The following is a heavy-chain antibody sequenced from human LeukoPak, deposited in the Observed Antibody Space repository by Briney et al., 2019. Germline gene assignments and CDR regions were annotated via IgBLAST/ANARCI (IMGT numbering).Heavy chain of an antibody. V-gene: IGHV1-2*02. D-gene: IGHD1-26*01. CDR2: IGPKNGDT. Sequence: ASVKVSCKASGYTFTDYYIHCVRQAPGQGLEWMGWIGPKNGDTHYAQKFQGRLTMTRDKSITTAFIELSRLTSDDTAVYYCVRDHASSYDYWGQGTLVTVSS. CDR1: GYTFTDYY. CDR3: VRDHASSYDY. J-gene: IGHJ4*02.